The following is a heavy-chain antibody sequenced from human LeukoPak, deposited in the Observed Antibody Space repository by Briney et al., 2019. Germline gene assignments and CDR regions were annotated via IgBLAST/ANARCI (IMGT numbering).Heavy chain of an antibody. Sequence: GESLKISCAASGFTFSDYYMSWIRQAPGKGLEWVSYISSSSSYTNYADSVKGRFTISRDNAKNSLYLQMNSLRAEDTAVYYCARPSYDSSGPPGYWGQGTLVTVSS. D-gene: IGHD3-22*01. J-gene: IGHJ4*02. CDR1: GFTFSDYY. CDR3: ARPSYDSSGPPGY. CDR2: ISSSSSYT. V-gene: IGHV3-11*03.